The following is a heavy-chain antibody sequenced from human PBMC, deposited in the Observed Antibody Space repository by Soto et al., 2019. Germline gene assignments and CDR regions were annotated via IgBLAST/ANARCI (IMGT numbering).Heavy chain of an antibody. CDR3: AKEGPTSPYHWFDP. CDR2: LSDGGGST. J-gene: IGHJ5*02. CDR1: GFTFSNYA. D-gene: IGHD2-2*01. V-gene: IGHV3-23*01. Sequence: SGGSLRLSCAASGFTFSNYAMSWVRQAPGKGLEWVSGLSDGGGSTFYADSVKGRFTISRDNAKNTLYLQMSSLRAEDTAVYYCAKEGPTSPYHWFDPWGQGTLVTVSS.